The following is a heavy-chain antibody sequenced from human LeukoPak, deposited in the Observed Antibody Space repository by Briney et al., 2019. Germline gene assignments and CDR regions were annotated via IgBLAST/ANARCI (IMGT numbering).Heavy chain of an antibody. Sequence: PSETLSLTCAVYGGSFSGYYWSWIRQPPGKGLEWIGEINHSGSTNYNPSLKSRVTISVDTSKNQFSLKLSSVTAADTAVYYCARQRVEMATIMHYDYWGQGTLVTVSS. J-gene: IGHJ4*02. CDR3: ARQRVEMATIMHYDY. V-gene: IGHV4-34*01. CDR2: INHSGST. D-gene: IGHD5-24*01. CDR1: GGSFSGYY.